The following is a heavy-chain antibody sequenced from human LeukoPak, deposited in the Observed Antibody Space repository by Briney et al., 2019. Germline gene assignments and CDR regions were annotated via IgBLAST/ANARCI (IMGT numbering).Heavy chain of an antibody. J-gene: IGHJ4*02. CDR1: GGSFSGYY. CDR3: ASFPVYYYYDSSGLRCYFDY. CDR2: INHSGST. V-gene: IGHV4-34*01. D-gene: IGHD3-22*01. Sequence: SETLSLTCAVYGGSFSGYYWSWIRQPPGKGLEWIGEINHSGSTNYNPSLKSRVTISVDTSKNQFSLKLSSVTAADTAVYYCASFPVYYYYDSSGLRCYFDYWGQGTLVTVSS.